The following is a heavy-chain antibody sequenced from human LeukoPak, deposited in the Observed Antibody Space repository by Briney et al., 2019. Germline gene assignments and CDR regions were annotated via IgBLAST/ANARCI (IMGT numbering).Heavy chain of an antibody. D-gene: IGHD5-18*01. CDR2: IFTSGRT. J-gene: IGHJ4*02. CDR1: GDSISSYY. CDR3: ARGRGYNYAFPFDY. V-gene: IGHV4-4*07. Sequence: SETLSLTCTVSGDSISSYYWSWIRQPAGKGLGWIGRIFTSGRTNYNPSLKSRVTMSLDTSKNQFSLKLTSVTAADTAVYYCARGRGYNYAFPFDYWGQGTLVTVSS.